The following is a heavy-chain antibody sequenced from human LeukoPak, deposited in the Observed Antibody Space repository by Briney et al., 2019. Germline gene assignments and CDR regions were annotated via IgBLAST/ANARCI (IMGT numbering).Heavy chain of an antibody. D-gene: IGHD5-24*01. Sequence: ASVKVSCKASGYTFTSYGISWVRQAPGQGLEWMGWISAYNDNTNYAQKLQGRVTMTTDTSTSTAYMELRSLRSDDTAVYYCARDWRDGYNYYFDYWGKGTLVTVSS. J-gene: IGHJ4*02. CDR1: GYTFTSYG. CDR2: ISAYNDNT. V-gene: IGHV1-18*01. CDR3: ARDWRDGYNYYFDY.